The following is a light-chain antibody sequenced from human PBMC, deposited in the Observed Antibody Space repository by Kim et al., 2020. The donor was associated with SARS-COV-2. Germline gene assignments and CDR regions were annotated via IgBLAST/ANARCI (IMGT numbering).Light chain of an antibody. J-gene: IGKJ1*01. CDR1: QDIRYH. CDR2: AAS. Sequence: DIPLTQSPSFLSAAVGERVTITCRASQDIRYHLAWYQLNPDKAPKLLIYAASTLQTGVPSRFSGSGSGTEFTLTISSLQPEDFATYFCQQYNFYPRTFGQGTKVDIK. V-gene: IGKV1-9*01. CDR3: QQYNFYPRT.